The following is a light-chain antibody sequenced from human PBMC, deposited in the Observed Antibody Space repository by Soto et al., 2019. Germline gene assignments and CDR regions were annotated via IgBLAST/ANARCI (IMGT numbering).Light chain of an antibody. CDR1: QSVSSN. CDR2: GAS. J-gene: IGKJ1*01. Sequence: EIVLTQSPGTLSLSPGERATLSCRASQSVSSNLAWYQQKPGQAPRLLIYGASSRATGIPDRFSGSGSGTDFTLTISRLEPEDFAVYYCQQYGSSPSTFGQGIKVDIK. CDR3: QQYGSSPST. V-gene: IGKV3-20*01.